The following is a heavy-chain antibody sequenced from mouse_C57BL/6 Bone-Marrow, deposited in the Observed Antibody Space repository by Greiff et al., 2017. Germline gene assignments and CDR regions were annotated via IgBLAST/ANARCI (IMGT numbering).Heavy chain of an antibody. Sequence: QVQLQQPGAELVRPGSSVKLSCKASGYTFTSYWMHWVKQRPIQGLEWIGNIDPSDSETHYNQKFKDKATLTVDKSSSTAYMQLSSLTSEDSAVYYCARSPYYGSSYDAMDYWGQGTSVTVSS. J-gene: IGHJ4*01. V-gene: IGHV1-52*01. CDR1: GYTFTSYW. D-gene: IGHD1-1*01. CDR3: ARSPYYGSSYDAMDY. CDR2: IDPSDSET.